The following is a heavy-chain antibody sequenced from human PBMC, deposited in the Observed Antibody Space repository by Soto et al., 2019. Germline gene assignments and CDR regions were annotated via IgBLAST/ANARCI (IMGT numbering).Heavy chain of an antibody. J-gene: IGHJ4*01. CDR1: GGSISSGLYY. CDR2: LDSSGIT. V-gene: IGHV4-31*03. Sequence: QVQLQESGPGLVKPSQTLSLTCTVSGGSISSGLYYWNWIRQHPGKGLEWIGYLDSSGITDYNSSLKSRVTRSVDTCKNQFAVKLSSVTAADTAVYYGARGEKIGYSFDSWCHGARVTVSS. D-gene: IGHD3-22*01. CDR3: ARGEKIGYSFDS.